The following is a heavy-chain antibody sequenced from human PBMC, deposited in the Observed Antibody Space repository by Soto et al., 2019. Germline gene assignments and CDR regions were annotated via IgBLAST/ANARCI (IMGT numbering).Heavy chain of an antibody. CDR1: GGSISSYY. D-gene: IGHD3-10*01. V-gene: IGHV4-59*08. CDR2: IYYTGST. CDR3: ASLTWGSGSGSYYWFDP. Sequence: PSKTLSLTCTVSGGSISSYYWSWIRQSPGKGLECIGYIYYTGSTNYNPSLKSRVTISIDTSKNQFSLKLSSVTAADTAVYYCASLTWGSGSGSYYWFDPWGQGTLVTVSS. J-gene: IGHJ5*02.